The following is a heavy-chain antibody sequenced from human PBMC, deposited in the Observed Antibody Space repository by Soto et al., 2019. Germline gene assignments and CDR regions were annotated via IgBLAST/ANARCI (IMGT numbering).Heavy chain of an antibody. V-gene: IGHV1-18*01. CDR2: ISAYNGNT. CDR1: GYTFTSYG. J-gene: IGHJ4*02. D-gene: IGHD3-10*01. CDR3: ARDNRRRKGGSGSYYNN. Sequence: ASVKVSCKASGYTFTSYGISWVRQAPGQGLEWMGWISAYNGNTNYAQKLQGRVTMTTDTSTSTAYMELRSLRSDDTAVYYCARDNRRRKGGSGSYYNNWGQGTLVTVSS.